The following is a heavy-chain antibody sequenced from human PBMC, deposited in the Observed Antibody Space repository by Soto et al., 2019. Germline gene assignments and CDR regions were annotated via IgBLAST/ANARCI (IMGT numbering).Heavy chain of an antibody. CDR2: ISYGGGKK. Sequence: PVGSLRLSCTASGFTFTNYGMHWVRQAPGKGLEWVAVISYGGGKKYYGDSVKGRFTISRDNSKNTLYLQVDSLRAEDTAVYYCAKVGGYYDDTSGYNYCDYWGQGTLVTVSS. D-gene: IGHD3-22*01. J-gene: IGHJ4*02. CDR1: GFTFTNYG. CDR3: AKVGGYYDDTSGYNYCDY. V-gene: IGHV3-30*18.